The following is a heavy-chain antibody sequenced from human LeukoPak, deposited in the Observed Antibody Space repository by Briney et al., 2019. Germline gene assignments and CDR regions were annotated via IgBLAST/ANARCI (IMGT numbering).Heavy chain of an antibody. Sequence: GGSLRPSCAASGFTFSNYAMSWVRQAPGKGLEWVSVISGGGSTTYYADSVKGRFTISRDNSKNTLYLQMNSLRAEDTAVYYCAKDRWGAAAGGGLDYWGQGTLVTVSS. V-gene: IGHV3-23*01. CDR1: GFTFSNYA. CDR2: ISGGGSTT. J-gene: IGHJ4*02. CDR3: AKDRWGAAAGGGLDY. D-gene: IGHD6-13*01.